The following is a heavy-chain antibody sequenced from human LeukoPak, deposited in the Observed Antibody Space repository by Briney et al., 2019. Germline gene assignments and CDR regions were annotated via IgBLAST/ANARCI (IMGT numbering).Heavy chain of an antibody. D-gene: IGHD6-6*01. Sequence: SETLSLTCTVSGGSNSTYYWNWIRQPPGKGLEWIGYIYHSGSTNYNPSLQSRVTISVDTSKNQFSLNLNSVTAADTAVYYCARGGAARLHFQNWGQGTLVTVSS. CDR2: IYHSGST. CDR1: GGSNSTYY. CDR3: ARGGAARLHFQN. V-gene: IGHV4-59*01. J-gene: IGHJ1*01.